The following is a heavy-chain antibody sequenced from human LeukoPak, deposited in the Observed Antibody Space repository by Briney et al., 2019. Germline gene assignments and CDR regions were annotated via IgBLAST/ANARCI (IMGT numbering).Heavy chain of an antibody. Sequence: GGSLRLSCAASGFTFSSYGMHWVRQAPGKGLEWVSAISGSGGSTYYADSVKGRFTISRDNSKNTLYLQMNSLRAEDRAVYYCAKGGDLEWLSPYYFDYWGQGTLVTVSS. CDR3: AKGGDLEWLSPYYFDY. CDR2: ISGSGGST. D-gene: IGHD3-3*01. CDR1: GFTFSSYG. V-gene: IGHV3-23*01. J-gene: IGHJ4*02.